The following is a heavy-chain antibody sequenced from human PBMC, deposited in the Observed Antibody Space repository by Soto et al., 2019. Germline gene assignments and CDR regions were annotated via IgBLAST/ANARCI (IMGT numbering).Heavy chain of an antibody. Sequence: QVQMVQSGPEVKKPGASVKVSCKTSGYTFTSYGVAWVRQAPGQGLEWMGWISTSKGDTTYAQKFQGRVTKTTDTSTSTAYMELRSLRSDDTAVYYCATRSPAFDFWGQGTLVTVSS. V-gene: IGHV1-18*01. CDR1: GYTFTSYG. CDR2: ISTSKGDT. CDR3: ATRSPAFDF. J-gene: IGHJ4*02.